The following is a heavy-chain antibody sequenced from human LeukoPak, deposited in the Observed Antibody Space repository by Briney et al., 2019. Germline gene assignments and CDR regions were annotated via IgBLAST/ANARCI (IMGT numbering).Heavy chain of an antibody. CDR3: AKDLSSSWYSGFDY. D-gene: IGHD6-13*01. V-gene: IGHV3-9*01. CDR1: GFTFDDYA. Sequence: PGRCVRLSCAASGFTFDDYAMHWVRQAPGKGLEWVSGISWNSGRIGYADSVKGRFTISRDNAKNSLYLQMNSLRAEDTALYYCAKDLSSSWYSGFDYWGQGTLVTV. CDR2: ISWNSGRI. J-gene: IGHJ4*02.